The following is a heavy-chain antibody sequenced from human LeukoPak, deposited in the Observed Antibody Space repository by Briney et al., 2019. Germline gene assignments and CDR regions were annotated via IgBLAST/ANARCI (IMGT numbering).Heavy chain of an antibody. J-gene: IGHJ6*02. CDR2: INHSGST. CDR3: ARGRILSSWYHYYGMDV. CDR1: GGSFSGYY. Sequence: PETLSLTCAVYGGSFSGYYWSWIRQPPGKGLEWIGEINHSGSTNYNPSLKSRVTISVDTSKNQFSLKLSSVTAADTAVYYCARGRILSSWYHYYGMDVWGQGTTVTVSS. V-gene: IGHV4-34*01. D-gene: IGHD6-13*01.